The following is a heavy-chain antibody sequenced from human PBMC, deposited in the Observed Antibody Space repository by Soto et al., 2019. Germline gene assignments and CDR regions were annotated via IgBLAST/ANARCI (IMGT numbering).Heavy chain of an antibody. D-gene: IGHD3-9*01. CDR1: GFTVSSNY. J-gene: IGHJ6*02. V-gene: IGHV3-53*04. CDR3: ARGPKYYDILTGDYYYGMDV. CDR2: IYSGGST. Sequence: EVQLVESGGGLVQPGGSLRLSCAASGFTVSSNYMSWVRQAPGKGLEWVSVIYSGGSTYYADSVKGRFPISRHNSKNTLYLQMNSLRAEDTAVYYCARGPKYYDILTGDYYYGMDVWGQGTTVTVSS.